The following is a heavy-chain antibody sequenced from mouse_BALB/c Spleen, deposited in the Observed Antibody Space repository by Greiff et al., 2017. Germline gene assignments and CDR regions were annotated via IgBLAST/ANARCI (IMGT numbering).Heavy chain of an antibody. J-gene: IGHJ2*01. Sequence: EVQGVESGGGLVKPGGSLKLSCAASGFTFSSYAMSWVRQTPEKRLEWVASISSGGSTYYPDSVKGRFTISRDNARNILYLQMSSLRSEDTAMYYCARRGLLYYFDYWGQGTTLTVSS. CDR2: ISSGGST. CDR1: GFTFSSYA. D-gene: IGHD1-1*01. CDR3: ARRGLLYYFDY. V-gene: IGHV5-6-5*01.